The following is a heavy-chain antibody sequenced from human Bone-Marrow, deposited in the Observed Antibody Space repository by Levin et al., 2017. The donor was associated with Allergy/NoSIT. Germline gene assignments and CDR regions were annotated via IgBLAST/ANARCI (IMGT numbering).Heavy chain of an antibody. D-gene: IGHD6-13*01. CDR1: GFTFSSYA. CDR3: AKVVGYSSSWYTCGDWFDP. Sequence: PGGSLRLSCAASGFTFSSYAMSWVRQAPGKGLEWVSAISGSGGSTYYADSVKGRFTISRDNSKNTLYLQMNSLRAEDTAVYYCAKVVGYSSSWYTCGDWFDPWGQGTLVTVSS. J-gene: IGHJ5*02. V-gene: IGHV3-23*01. CDR2: ISGSGGST.